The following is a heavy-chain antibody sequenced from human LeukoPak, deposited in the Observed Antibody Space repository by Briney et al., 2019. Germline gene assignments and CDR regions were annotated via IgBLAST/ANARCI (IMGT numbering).Heavy chain of an antibody. Sequence: GGSLRLSCAASGFTFSSYAMSWVRQAPGKGLEWVSAISGSGGSTYYADSVKGRFTISRGNSKNTLYLQMNSLRAEDTAVYYCAKASYDILTGYYLYYFDYWGQGTLVTVSS. V-gene: IGHV3-23*01. D-gene: IGHD3-9*01. CDR1: GFTFSSYA. CDR2: ISGSGGST. CDR3: AKASYDILTGYYLYYFDY. J-gene: IGHJ4*02.